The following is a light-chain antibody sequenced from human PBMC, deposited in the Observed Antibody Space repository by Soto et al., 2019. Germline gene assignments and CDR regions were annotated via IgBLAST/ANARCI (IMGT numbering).Light chain of an antibody. V-gene: IGLV1-51*02. CDR1: SSNIGGNY. Sequence: QSVLTQPPSVSAAPGEKVTIPCSGTSSNIGGNYVSWYQQLPGAAPKLLIYENDRRPSGIPDRFSGSKSGTAATLDITGLQAGDEADYYCGAWDRGLKAGVFGGGTKLTVL. CDR3: GAWDRGLKAGV. J-gene: IGLJ3*02. CDR2: END.